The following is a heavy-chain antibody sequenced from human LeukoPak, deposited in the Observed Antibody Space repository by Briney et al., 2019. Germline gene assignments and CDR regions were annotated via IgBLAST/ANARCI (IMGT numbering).Heavy chain of an antibody. J-gene: IGHJ5*02. CDR2: ISSGSTI. CDR3: ARTGIAAPFDP. Sequence: GGSLRLSCAASGFTFSDYYMRWIRPAPGKGLEWVSYISSGSTIYYADSVKGRFTISRDNAKNSLYLQMNSLRAEDTAVYYCARTGIAAPFDPWGQGTLVTVSS. V-gene: IGHV3-11*01. D-gene: IGHD6-13*01. CDR1: GFTFSDYY.